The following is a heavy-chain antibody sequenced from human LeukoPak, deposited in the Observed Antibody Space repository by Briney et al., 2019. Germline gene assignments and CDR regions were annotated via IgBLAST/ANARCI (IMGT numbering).Heavy chain of an antibody. CDR3: ARDENYDSSGYLFDY. J-gene: IGHJ4*02. CDR2: IIPNSGGT. D-gene: IGHD3-22*01. V-gene: IGHV1-2*02. Sequence: ASVTVSCTASGYTFTGYYIHWVRQAPGQGLEWVGWIIPNSGGTNYAQKFQGRVTMTRDTSISTAYMELSRLRSDDTAVYYCARDENYDSSGYLFDYWGQGTLVTVSS. CDR1: GYTFTGYY.